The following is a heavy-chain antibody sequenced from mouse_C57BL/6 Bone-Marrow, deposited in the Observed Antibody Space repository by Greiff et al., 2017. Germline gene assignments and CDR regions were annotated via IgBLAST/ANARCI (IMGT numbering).Heavy chain of an antibody. J-gene: IGHJ2*01. CDR3: ARDYGNPYFDY. Sequence: QVQLQQSGAELVKPGASVKLSCKASGYTFTSYWMHWVKQRPGQGLEWIGMIHPNSGSTNYNEKLKSKATMTVDKSSSTAYMQLSSLTSEYSAVYYCARDYGNPYFDYWGQGTTLTVSS. V-gene: IGHV1-64*01. CDR1: GYTFTSYW. CDR2: IHPNSGST. D-gene: IGHD2-1*01.